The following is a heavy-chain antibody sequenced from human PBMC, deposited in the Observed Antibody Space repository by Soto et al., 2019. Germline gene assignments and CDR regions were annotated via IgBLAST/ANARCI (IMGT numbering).Heavy chain of an antibody. Sequence: EVQLVESGGGLVKPGESLRLSCAASGFPFGLHSMAWVRQAPGKGLEWVSSISSSSTYTYYAASVKGRFTISRDNAKNSLYPQLDSLTAEDTAVFYCAKGSTYENNYYHYYYMDVWGKGTTVTVSS. CDR1: GFPFGLHS. CDR2: ISSSSTYT. CDR3: AKGSTYENNYYHYYYMDV. D-gene: IGHD2-2*01. J-gene: IGHJ6*03. V-gene: IGHV3-21*02.